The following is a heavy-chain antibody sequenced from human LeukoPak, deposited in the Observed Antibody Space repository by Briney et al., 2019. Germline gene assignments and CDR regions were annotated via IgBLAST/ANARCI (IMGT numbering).Heavy chain of an antibody. CDR2: IYTSGST. D-gene: IGHD6-6*01. CDR1: GGSISSGSYY. Sequence: SETLSLTCTVSGGSISSGSYYWSWIRQPAGKGLEWIGRIYTSGSTNYNPSLKSRVTISVDTSKNQFSLKLSSVTAADTAVYYCARVKKYSSWYNWFDPWGQGTLVTVSS. V-gene: IGHV4-61*02. CDR3: ARVKKYSSWYNWFDP. J-gene: IGHJ5*02.